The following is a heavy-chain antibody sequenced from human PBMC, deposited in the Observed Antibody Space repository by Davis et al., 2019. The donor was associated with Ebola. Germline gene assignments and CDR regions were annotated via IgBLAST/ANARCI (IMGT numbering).Heavy chain of an antibody. D-gene: IGHD3-3*01. CDR3: AKEGSGPEWLLWGGLHFDY. Sequence: GGSLRLSCAASGFTFSSYGMHWVRQAPGKGLEWVAVIWYDGSNKYYADSVKGRFTISRDNSKNTLYLQMNSLRAEDTAVYYCAKEGSGPEWLLWGGLHFDYWGQGTLVTVSS. J-gene: IGHJ4*02. CDR2: IWYDGSNK. CDR1: GFTFSSYG. V-gene: IGHV3-30*02.